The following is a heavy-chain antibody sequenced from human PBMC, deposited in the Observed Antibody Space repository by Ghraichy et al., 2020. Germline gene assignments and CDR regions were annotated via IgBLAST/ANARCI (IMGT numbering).Heavy chain of an antibody. V-gene: IGHV3-7*03. CDR2: IKADGSEK. CDR1: GFTFSTYW. D-gene: IGHD5-24*01. Sequence: GESLNISCAASGFTFSTYWMSWVRQAPGKGLEWVANIKADGSEKYYADSVKGRFTISRDNAKNSLYLQMVSLRAEDTALYYCATQSLPGATFDFWGQGTLVTVSS. J-gene: IGHJ4*02. CDR3: ATQSLPGATFDF.